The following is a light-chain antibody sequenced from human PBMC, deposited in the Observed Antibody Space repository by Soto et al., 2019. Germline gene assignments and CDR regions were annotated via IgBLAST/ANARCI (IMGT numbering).Light chain of an antibody. J-gene: IGLJ1*01. V-gene: IGLV1-40*01. Sequence: QPVLTQPPSVSGAPGQRVTISCTGSSSNIGAGYDVHWYQQLPGTAPKLLIYGNTNRPSGVPDRFSGSKSGTSASLAITGLQPEDEADYYCQSYDTSLSGFYVFGTGTKVTVL. CDR3: QSYDTSLSGFYV. CDR1: SSNIGAGYD. CDR2: GNT.